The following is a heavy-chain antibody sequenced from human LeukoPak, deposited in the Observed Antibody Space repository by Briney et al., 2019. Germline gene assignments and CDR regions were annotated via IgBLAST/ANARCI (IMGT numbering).Heavy chain of an antibody. CDR1: GYTFTGYY. CDR3: ARSRDTAMVTVGYNY. J-gene: IGHJ4*02. V-gene: IGHV1-2*02. Sequence: GASVKVSCKSSGYTFTGYYMHWVRQAPGQGLEWMGWINPNSGGTNYAQKFQGRVTMTRDTSISTAYMELSRLRSDDTAVYYCARSRDTAMVTVGYNYWGQGTLVTVSS. D-gene: IGHD5-18*01. CDR2: INPNSGGT.